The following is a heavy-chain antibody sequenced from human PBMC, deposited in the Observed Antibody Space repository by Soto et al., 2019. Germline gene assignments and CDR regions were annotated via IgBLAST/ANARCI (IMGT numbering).Heavy chain of an antibody. CDR2: ISAYNGNT. J-gene: IGHJ4*02. V-gene: IGHV1-18*01. Sequence: GASVKVSCKASGYTFTSYGISWVRQAPGQGLEWMGWISAYNGNTNYAQKLQGRVTMTTDTSTSTAYMELRSLRSDDTAVYYCARYVNYYDSSGLQDYWGQGTLDTVSS. CDR3: ARYVNYYDSSGLQDY. CDR1: GYTFTSYG. D-gene: IGHD3-22*01.